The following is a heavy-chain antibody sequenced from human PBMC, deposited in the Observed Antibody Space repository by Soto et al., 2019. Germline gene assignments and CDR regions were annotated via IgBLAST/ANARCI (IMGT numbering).Heavy chain of an antibody. Sequence: ASVKVSCKASGYTFTSYGISWVRQAPGQGLEWMRWISAYNGNTNYAQKLQGRVTMTTDTSTSTAYMELRSLRSDDTAVYYCARDQLGDYVSVYWGQGTLVTVSS. D-gene: IGHD4-17*01. CDR2: ISAYNGNT. CDR3: ARDQLGDYVSVY. J-gene: IGHJ4*02. V-gene: IGHV1-18*01. CDR1: GYTFTSYG.